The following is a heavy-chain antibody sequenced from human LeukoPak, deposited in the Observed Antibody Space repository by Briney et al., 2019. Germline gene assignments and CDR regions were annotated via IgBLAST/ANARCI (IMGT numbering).Heavy chain of an antibody. Sequence: GGSLRLSCAASGFTFSSYAMSWVRQAPGKGLEWVSAISGSGGSTYYADSVKGRFTISRDNSKNTLYLQMNSLRAEDTAVYYYATDNVSSRPRLFDYWGQGTLVTVSS. CDR2: ISGSGGST. V-gene: IGHV3-23*01. J-gene: IGHJ4*02. CDR3: ATDNVSSRPRLFDY. D-gene: IGHD3-10*01. CDR1: GFTFSSYA.